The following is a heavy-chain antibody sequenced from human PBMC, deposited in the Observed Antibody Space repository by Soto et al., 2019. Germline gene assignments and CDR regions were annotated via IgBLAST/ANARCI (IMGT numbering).Heavy chain of an antibody. D-gene: IGHD6-6*01. V-gene: IGHV3-30*03. Sequence: QVQLVESGGGVVQPGRSLRLSCAASGFTFSSYGMHRVRQAPGKGLEWVAVISYDGSNKYYADSVKGRFTISRDNSMNTLYLQMNSLRAEDTAVYYCAESIAAQHYGMDVWGQGTTVTVSS. J-gene: IGHJ6*02. CDR1: GFTFSSYG. CDR2: ISYDGSNK. CDR3: AESIAAQHYGMDV.